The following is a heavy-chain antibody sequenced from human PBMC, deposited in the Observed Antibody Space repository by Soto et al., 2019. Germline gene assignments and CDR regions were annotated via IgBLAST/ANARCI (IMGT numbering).Heavy chain of an antibody. CDR1: GGSFSGYS. CDR2: INHSGGT. D-gene: IGHD3-10*01. CDR3: ARGRGTLVRGVRLVIWRLDN. V-gene: IGHV4-34*01. J-gene: IGHJ4*02. Sequence: QVQLQQWGAGLLKPSETLSLTCAVSGGSFSGYSWNWMRQPPGQGLEWIGEINHSGGTHHNLSLKSRVTISIDTSKTQFSMNLSSVTAADSAVYYCARGRGTLVRGVRLVIWRLDNWGEGTLVTVSS.